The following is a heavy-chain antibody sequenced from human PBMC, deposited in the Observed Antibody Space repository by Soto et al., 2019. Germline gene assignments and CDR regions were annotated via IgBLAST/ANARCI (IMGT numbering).Heavy chain of an antibody. Sequence: GGSLRLSCAASGFTFSSYSMNWVRQAPGKGLEWVSSISSSSSYIYYADSVKGRFTISRDNAKNSLYLQMSSLRAEDTAVYYCARTLIAVAGSEYFQHWGQGTLVTVSS. CDR1: GFTFSSYS. J-gene: IGHJ1*01. V-gene: IGHV3-21*01. CDR2: ISSSSSYI. D-gene: IGHD6-19*01. CDR3: ARTLIAVAGSEYFQH.